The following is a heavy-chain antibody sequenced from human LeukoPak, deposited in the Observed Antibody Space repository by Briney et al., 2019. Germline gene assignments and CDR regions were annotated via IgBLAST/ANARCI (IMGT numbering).Heavy chain of an antibody. D-gene: IGHD3-10*01. CDR1: GFTFSSYS. Sequence: GGSLRLSCAASGFTFSSYSMNWVRQAPGKGLEWVSSISSSSSYIYYADSVKGRFTISRDNAKNSLYLQMNSLRAEDTAVYYCARASDLWFGELFSSYWGQGTLVTVSS. CDR3: ARASDLWFGELFSSY. CDR2: ISSSSSYI. V-gene: IGHV3-21*01. J-gene: IGHJ4*02.